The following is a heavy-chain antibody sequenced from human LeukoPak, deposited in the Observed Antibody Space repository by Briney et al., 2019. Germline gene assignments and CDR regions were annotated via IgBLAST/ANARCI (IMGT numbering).Heavy chain of an antibody. CDR2: IRGDEGDK. Sequence: GGSLRLSCTVSGFTFRNYWLAWVRQAPGKGLEWVSNIRGDEGDKNSVDSVKGRFTISRDNAKKSLYLQMNSLRVEDTAVYYCARDVGGALDYWGQGTLVTVSS. D-gene: IGHD4-17*01. CDR3: ARDVGGALDY. J-gene: IGHJ4*02. V-gene: IGHV3-7*03. CDR1: GFTFRNYW.